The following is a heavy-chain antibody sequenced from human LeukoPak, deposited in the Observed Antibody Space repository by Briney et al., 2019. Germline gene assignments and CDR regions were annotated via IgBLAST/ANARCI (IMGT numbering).Heavy chain of an antibody. CDR3: ARSGTAAATFY. Sequence: PSETLSLTCTVSGDSISGYFWSWIRQPAGKGLEWIGRIYTSGSTNYNPSLKSRVTMSVDTSKSRLSLKLSSVTAADTAVYYCARSGTAAATFYWGQGTLVTVSS. V-gene: IGHV4-4*07. CDR1: GDSISGYF. J-gene: IGHJ4*02. CDR2: IYTSGST. D-gene: IGHD2-15*01.